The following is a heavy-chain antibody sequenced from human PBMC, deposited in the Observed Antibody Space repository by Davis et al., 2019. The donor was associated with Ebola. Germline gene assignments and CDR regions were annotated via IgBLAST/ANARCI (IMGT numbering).Heavy chain of an antibody. CDR1: GLIVSDKY. CDR3: ARDFYDSSGYLWYFDL. D-gene: IGHD3-22*01. CDR2: IYHSGST. J-gene: IGHJ2*01. Sequence: GSLRLSCAASGLIVSDKYMSWVRQPPGKGLEWIGEIYHSGSTNYNPSLKGRVTISVDKSKSEFSLRLSSVTAADTAVYYCARDFYDSSGYLWYFDLWGRGTLVTVSS. V-gene: IGHV4-4*02.